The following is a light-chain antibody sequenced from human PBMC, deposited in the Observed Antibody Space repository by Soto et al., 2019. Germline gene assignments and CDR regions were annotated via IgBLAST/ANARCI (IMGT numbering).Light chain of an antibody. CDR2: DAY. V-gene: IGKV1-5*01. CDR1: QRISSW. Sequence: DIQMTQSPSTLSASVGDRVTITCRAGQRISSWLAWYQQKPGKAPKLLIYDAYSLESGVPSRFSGSGSGTEFTLTISSLQPDDFATYYCQQYNSYSRTFGQGNKVEIK. CDR3: QQYNSYSRT. J-gene: IGKJ1*01.